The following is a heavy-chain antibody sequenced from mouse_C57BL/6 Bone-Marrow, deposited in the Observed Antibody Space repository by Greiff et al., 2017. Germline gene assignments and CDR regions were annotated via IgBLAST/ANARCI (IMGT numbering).Heavy chain of an antibody. CDR2: ISSGSSTI. CDR1: GFTFSDYG. Sequence: EVNLVESGGGLVKPGGSLKLSCAASGFTFSDYGMHWVRQAPEKGLEWVAYISSGSSTIYYADTVKGRFTISRDNAKNTLFLQMTSLRSEDTAMYYCARRRWFDYWGQGTTLTVSS. D-gene: IGHD1-1*02. CDR3: ARRRWFDY. J-gene: IGHJ2*01. V-gene: IGHV5-17*01.